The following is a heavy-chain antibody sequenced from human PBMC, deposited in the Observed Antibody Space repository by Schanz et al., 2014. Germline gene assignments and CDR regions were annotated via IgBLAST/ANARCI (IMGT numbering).Heavy chain of an antibody. J-gene: IGHJ4*02. CDR2: INTYNGDT. Sequence: QIQLVQSGPEVKEPGASVMVSCKASGYTFTSNGITWVRQAPGQGLEWMGWINTYNGDTAYAQNMQGRVSMTTETAASTAYMELGSLRSDDTAVYYCARVTTGYDSWGQGTLVTVSS. D-gene: IGHD5-12*01. CDR3: ARVTTGYDS. V-gene: IGHV1-18*04. CDR1: GYTFTSNG.